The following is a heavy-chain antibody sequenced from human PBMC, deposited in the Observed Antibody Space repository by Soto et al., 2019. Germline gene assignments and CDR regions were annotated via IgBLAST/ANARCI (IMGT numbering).Heavy chain of an antibody. CDR3: ARDRLMATAGTARHYFGLDV. J-gene: IGHJ6*02. Sequence: LSLTCTVSGGSIRSGGYYWSWVRQNPRKGLEWIGNIYYSGNTYYNPSLKSRLTISVDTSKNQFSLNLSSVTAADTAVYYCARDRLMATAGTARHYFGLDVWGQGTTVTVS. CDR2: IYYSGNT. CDR1: GGSIRSGGYY. D-gene: IGHD5-18*01. V-gene: IGHV4-31*03.